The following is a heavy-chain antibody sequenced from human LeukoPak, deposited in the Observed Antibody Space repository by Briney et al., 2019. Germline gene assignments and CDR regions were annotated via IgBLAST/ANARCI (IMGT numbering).Heavy chain of an antibody. CDR3: ARVDYDRSGEDANAEYFQH. J-gene: IGHJ1*01. CDR2: ISGSGGNT. Sequence: GGTLRLSCAASGFTFSSYGMNWVRQAPGKGLEWVSAISGSGGNTYYADSVKGRFTISRDNSKNTLYLQMNSLRAEDTAIYYCARVDYDRSGEDANAEYFQHWGQGTLVTVSS. V-gene: IGHV3-23*01. CDR1: GFTFSSYG. D-gene: IGHD3-22*01.